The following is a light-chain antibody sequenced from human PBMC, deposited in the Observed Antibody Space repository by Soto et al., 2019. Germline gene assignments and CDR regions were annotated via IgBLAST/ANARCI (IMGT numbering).Light chain of an antibody. CDR1: SSNIGKNS. CDR2: SNN. Sequence: QSVLTQPPSASGTPGQSVTTPCSGSSSNIGKNSVYWYQQFPGTAPKLLIYSNNKRPSGVPDRFSASKSGTSASLAISGLRSEDEADYYCAAWDDGLSGYVFGTGTKVTVL. V-gene: IGLV1-47*02. CDR3: AAWDDGLSGYV. J-gene: IGLJ1*01.